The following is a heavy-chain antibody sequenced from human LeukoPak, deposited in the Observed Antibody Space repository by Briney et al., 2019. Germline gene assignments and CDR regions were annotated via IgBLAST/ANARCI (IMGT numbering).Heavy chain of an antibody. CDR2: ISSSSSYI. CDR1: GFTFSSYS. CDR3: ARELSILLVPAASRHNRFDP. Sequence: GGSLRLSCAASGFTFSSYSMNWVRQAPGKGLEWVSSISSSSSYIYYADSVKGRFTISRDNAKNSLYLQMNSLRAEDTAVYYCARELSILLVPAASRHNRFDPWGQGTLVTVSS. V-gene: IGHV3-21*01. D-gene: IGHD2-2*01. J-gene: IGHJ5*02.